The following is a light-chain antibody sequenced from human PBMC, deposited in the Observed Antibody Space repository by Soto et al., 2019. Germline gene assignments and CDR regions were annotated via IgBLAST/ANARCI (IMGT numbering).Light chain of an antibody. Sequence: DIQMTQSPSTLSASVGDRVTITCRASQSISSWLAWYQQKPGKAPKLLIYDASSLESGVPSRFSGSGSGTEFTLTISSLQPEDFATYYCQQFNNYLPITFGQGTRLEIK. CDR2: DAS. CDR3: QQFNNYLPIT. CDR1: QSISSW. V-gene: IGKV1-5*01. J-gene: IGKJ5*01.